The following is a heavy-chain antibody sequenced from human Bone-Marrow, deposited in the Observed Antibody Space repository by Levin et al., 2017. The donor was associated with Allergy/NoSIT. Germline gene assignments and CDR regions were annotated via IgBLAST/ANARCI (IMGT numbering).Heavy chain of an antibody. CDR1: GYTFNTFG. Sequence: PAASVKVSCKASGYTFNTFGITWVRQAPGQGLEWMGWISAYNRKPGYAQKFQGRLTMTTDTSTSTAYMELTSLTSDDTAVYFCARDRTGYTYGDHSFYYMDVWGKGTTVSVSS. J-gene: IGHJ6*03. D-gene: IGHD5-18*01. V-gene: IGHV1-18*01. CDR2: ISAYNRKP. CDR3: ARDRTGYTYGDHSFYYMDV.